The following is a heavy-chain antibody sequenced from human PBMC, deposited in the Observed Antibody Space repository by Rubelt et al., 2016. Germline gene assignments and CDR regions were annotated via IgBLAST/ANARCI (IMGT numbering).Heavy chain of an antibody. Sequence: QLQLQESGPGLVKPSETLSLTCSVSGGSISSSSNYWGWIRQPPGKGLEWIGDTSYNWGPVYNPSLTGRGTSSLDTSKKQFALKLNSGAAADTAVYYCARHGTDSGRYDFFWGQGTLVTVSS. CDR2: TSYNWGP. V-gene: IGHV4-39*07. D-gene: IGHD1-26*01. CDR3: ARHGTDSGRYDFF. J-gene: IGHJ4*02. CDR1: GGSISSSSNY.